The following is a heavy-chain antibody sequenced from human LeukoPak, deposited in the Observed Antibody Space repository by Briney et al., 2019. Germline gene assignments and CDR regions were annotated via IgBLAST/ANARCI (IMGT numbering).Heavy chain of an antibody. CDR1: GGSISSSNW. D-gene: IGHD1-26*01. CDR2: IFHSGST. V-gene: IGHV4-4*02. J-gene: IGHJ4*02. Sequence: AGTLSLTCAVSGGSISSSNWWSWVRQPPGKGLEWIGEIFHSGSTNYNPSLTSRVTISVDKSKNQFSLKLSSVTAADTAIYYCARDVGSTTNYFDYWGQGTLVTVSS. CDR3: ARDVGSTTNYFDY.